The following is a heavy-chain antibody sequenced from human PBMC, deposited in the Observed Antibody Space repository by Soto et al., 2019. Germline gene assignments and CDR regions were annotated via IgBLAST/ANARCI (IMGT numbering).Heavy chain of an antibody. CDR2: IYHSGRT. V-gene: IGHV4-59*08. CDR3: ARLQVVATGPLWYFDL. CDR1: GGFISSYY. J-gene: IGHJ2*01. D-gene: IGHD5-12*01. Sequence: QVQLQESGPGLVKPSETLSLTCNVSGGFISSYYWSWIRQPPGKGLEWIGCIYHSGRTNYNPSLQSRVIVSVDTSKNHFSLNLRSVTAADTAVYYCARLQVVATGPLWYFDLWGRGTLVTVSS.